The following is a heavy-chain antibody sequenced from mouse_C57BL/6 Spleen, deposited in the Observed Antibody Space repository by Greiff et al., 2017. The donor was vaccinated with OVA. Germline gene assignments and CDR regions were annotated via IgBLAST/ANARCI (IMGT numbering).Heavy chain of an antibody. D-gene: IGHD2-2*01. CDR1: GFSLKSYA. CDR3: ARYGYDVDWYFDV. V-gene: IGHV2-9-1*01. Sequence: VQLQESGPGLVTPSQSLSITCTVSGFSLKSYAISWIRQPPGKGLEWLGVIWTGGSTNYNSALKSRLSISKDNSKSQIFLKMNSLQTDDTARYYCARYGYDVDWYFDVWGTGTTVTVSS. J-gene: IGHJ1*03. CDR2: IWTGGST.